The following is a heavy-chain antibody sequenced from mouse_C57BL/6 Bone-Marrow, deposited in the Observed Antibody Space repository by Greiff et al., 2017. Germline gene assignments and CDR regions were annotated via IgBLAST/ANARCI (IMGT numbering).Heavy chain of an antibody. V-gene: IGHV1-81*01. Sequence: VKLLESGAELARPGASVKLSCQASGYTFTGYGIRWVKPRTGHGLEWIGEIYPRSGYTYYNEQFKGKATLPADQSSSPAYMVLPRLTSVESAGYCRSRGTTVDYFDYWGQGTTLTVSA. D-gene: IGHD1-1*01. CDR1: GYTFTGYG. CDR2: IYPRSGYT. CDR3: SRGTTVDYFDY. J-gene: IGHJ2*01.